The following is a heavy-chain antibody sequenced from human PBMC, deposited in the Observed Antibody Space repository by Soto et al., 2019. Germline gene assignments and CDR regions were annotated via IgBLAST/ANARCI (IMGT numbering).Heavy chain of an antibody. D-gene: IGHD3-16*02. Sequence: GGSLRLSCAASGFTFSNAWMNWVRQAPGKGLEWVGRIKSKTDGGTTDYAAPVKGRFTISRDDSKNTLYLQMNSLKTEDTAVYYCTTDPRPKLGELSPLYYFDYWGQGTLVTVSS. J-gene: IGHJ4*02. CDR3: TTDPRPKLGELSPLYYFDY. V-gene: IGHV3-15*07. CDR1: GFTFSNAW. CDR2: IKSKTDGGTT.